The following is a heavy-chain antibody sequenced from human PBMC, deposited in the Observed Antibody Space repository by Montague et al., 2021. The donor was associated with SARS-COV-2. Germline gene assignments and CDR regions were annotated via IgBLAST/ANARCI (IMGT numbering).Heavy chain of an antibody. V-gene: IGHV4-39*07. CDR1: GGSINYYY. J-gene: IGHJ6*02. Sequence: SETLSLTCTVSGGSINYYYWHWLCQPPGKGLERIGSIYYTGSTYYNPSLKSRVTISVDTSKNQFSLKLSSVTAADTAVYYCARDTRIAMLVVVTRYGLDVWGQGTTVTVSS. CDR2: IYYTGST. D-gene: IGHD3-22*01. CDR3: ARDTRIAMLVVVTRYGLDV.